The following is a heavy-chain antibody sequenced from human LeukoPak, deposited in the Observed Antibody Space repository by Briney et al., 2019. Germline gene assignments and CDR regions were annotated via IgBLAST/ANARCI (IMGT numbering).Heavy chain of an antibody. CDR3: ARDRVSMIRGVTALDY. V-gene: IGHV3-21*01. Sequence: GGSLRLSCAASGFTFSSYGMNWVRQAPGKGLEWVSSISSSGSYIYYADSVKGRFTISRDNAKNSLYLQMNSLRAEDTAVYYCARDRVSMIRGVTALDYWGQGTLVTVSS. D-gene: IGHD3-10*01. CDR1: GFTFSSYG. CDR2: ISSSGSYI. J-gene: IGHJ4*02.